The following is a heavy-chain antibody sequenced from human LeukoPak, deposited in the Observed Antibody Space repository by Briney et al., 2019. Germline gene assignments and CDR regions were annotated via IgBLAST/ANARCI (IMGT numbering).Heavy chain of an antibody. CDR3: AREIGPRQLHLWGAAFDF. V-gene: IGHV1-2*02. Sequence: GASVKVSCKASGYTFTGYYMHWVRQAPGQGLEWMGWINPNSGGTNYAQKFQGRVTMTRDTSTSTVYMELSSLRSDDTAVYYCAREIGPRQLHLWGAAFDFWGQGTLVTVSS. D-gene: IGHD5-18*01. J-gene: IGHJ4*02. CDR2: INPNSGGT. CDR1: GYTFTGYY.